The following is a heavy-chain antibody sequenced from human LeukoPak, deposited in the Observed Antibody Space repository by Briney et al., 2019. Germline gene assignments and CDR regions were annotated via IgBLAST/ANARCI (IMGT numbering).Heavy chain of an antibody. CDR1: GFTVSSYY. D-gene: IGHD1-26*01. J-gene: IGHJ5*02. CDR2: IYYSGST. V-gene: IGHV4-59*08. Sequence: GSLRLSCAASGFTVSSYYMSWIRQPPGKGLEWIGYIYYSGSTNYNPSLKSRVTISVDTSKNQFSLKLSSVTAADTAVYYCARSQWEQLGWFDPWGQGTLVTVSS. CDR3: ARSQWEQLGWFDP.